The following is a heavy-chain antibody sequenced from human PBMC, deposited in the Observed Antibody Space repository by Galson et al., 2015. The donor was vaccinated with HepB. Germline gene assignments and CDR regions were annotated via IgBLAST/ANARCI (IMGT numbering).Heavy chain of an antibody. J-gene: IGHJ4*02. CDR1: GFTFSSYG. Sequence: SLRLSCAASGFTFSSYGMHWVRQAPGKGLEWVAVISYDGSNKYYADSVKGRFTISRDNSKNTLYLQMNSLRAEDTAVYYCAKVGDDSSGSTAVDYWGQGTLVTVSS. CDR3: AKVGDDSSGSTAVDY. CDR2: ISYDGSNK. D-gene: IGHD6-19*01. V-gene: IGHV3-30*18.